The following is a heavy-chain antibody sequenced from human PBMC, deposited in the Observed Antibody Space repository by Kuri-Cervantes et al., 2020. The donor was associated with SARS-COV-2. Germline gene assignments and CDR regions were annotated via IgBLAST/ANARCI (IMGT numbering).Heavy chain of an antibody. CDR3: TRMSSGGSPDY. CDR1: GFNFSSYE. V-gene: IGHV3-48*03. J-gene: IGHJ4*02. D-gene: IGHD2-15*01. CDR2: ISSSGSTM. Sequence: SCVASGFNFSSYEMNWVRQAPGRGLEWVSYISSSGSTMYYADSVKGRFTISRDNAKNSLYLQMSSLRVEDTAGYYCTRMSSGGSPDYWGQGTLVTVSS.